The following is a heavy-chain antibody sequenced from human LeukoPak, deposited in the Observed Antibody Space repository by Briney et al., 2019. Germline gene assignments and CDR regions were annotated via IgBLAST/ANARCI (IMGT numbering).Heavy chain of an antibody. CDR1: GFTFSSYS. J-gene: IGHJ3*02. Sequence: GGSLRLSCAASGFTFSSYSMNWVRQAPGKGLEWVSSISSSSSYIYYADSVKGRFTISRDNAKNSLYLQMNSLRAEDTAVCYCARDLLWPGVGAFDIWGQGTMVTVSS. CDR2: ISSSSSYI. D-gene: IGHD3-10*01. CDR3: ARDLLWPGVGAFDI. V-gene: IGHV3-21*01.